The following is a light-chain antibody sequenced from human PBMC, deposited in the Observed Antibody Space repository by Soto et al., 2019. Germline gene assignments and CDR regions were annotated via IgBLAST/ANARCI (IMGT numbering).Light chain of an antibody. CDR1: QTITRY. CDR3: QQSCSFPVT. CDR2: AAS. J-gene: IGKJ2*01. V-gene: IGKV1-39*01. Sequence: DIQMTQSPSSLSASVGDRVTITCRANQTITRYLNWYQQKPGTAPKLLIYAASSLQEGVPSRFSGSGSGTDFTLTISNLQPEDFAAYSCQQSCSFPVTFGQGTRLEIK.